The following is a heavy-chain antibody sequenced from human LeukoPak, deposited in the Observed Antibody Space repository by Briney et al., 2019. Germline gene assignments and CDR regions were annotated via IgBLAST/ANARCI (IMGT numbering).Heavy chain of an antibody. Sequence: GGSLRLSCAASGFTFSSYAMSWVRQAPGKGLEWVSDISGSGGSTFYADSVKGRFTMSRDNSKNTLYLQMNSLRAEDTAVYYCAKEASYCTNGVCYSRIVDTWGQGTLVTVSS. CDR3: AKEASYCTNGVCYSRIVDT. CDR1: GFTFSSYA. D-gene: IGHD2-8*01. J-gene: IGHJ5*02. V-gene: IGHV3-23*01. CDR2: ISGSGGST.